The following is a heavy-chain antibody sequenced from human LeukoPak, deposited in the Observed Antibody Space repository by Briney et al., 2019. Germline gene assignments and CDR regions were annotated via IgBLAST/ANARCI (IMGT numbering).Heavy chain of an antibody. Sequence: PSETLSLTCTVSGGSISSSSYYWGWIRQPPGKGLEWIGSIYYSGSTYYNPSLKSRVTISVDTSKNQFSLKLSSVTAADTAVCYCARLQYAGAFDIWGQGTMVTVSS. CDR3: ARLQYAGAFDI. D-gene: IGHD2-2*01. CDR1: GGSISSSSYY. CDR2: IYYSGST. V-gene: IGHV4-39*01. J-gene: IGHJ3*02.